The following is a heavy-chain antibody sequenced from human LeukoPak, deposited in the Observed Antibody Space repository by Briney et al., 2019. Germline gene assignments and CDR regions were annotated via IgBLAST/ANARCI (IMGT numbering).Heavy chain of an antibody. D-gene: IGHD6-6*01. CDR3: ARGAGGAARPGYYYYMDV. Sequence: PSETLSLTCTVSGGSISSYYWSWIRQPAGKGLEWIGRIYTSGSTNYNPSLKSRVTMSVDTSKNQFSLKLSSVTAADTAVYYCARGAGGAARPGYYYYMDVWGKGTTVTVSS. J-gene: IGHJ6*03. CDR2: IYTSGST. CDR1: GGSISSYY. V-gene: IGHV4-4*07.